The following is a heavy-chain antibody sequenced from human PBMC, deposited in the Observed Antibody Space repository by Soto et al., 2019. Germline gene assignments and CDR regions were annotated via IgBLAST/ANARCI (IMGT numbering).Heavy chain of an antibody. D-gene: IGHD1-1*01. J-gene: IGHJ6*02. CDR1: GFTFSSYG. CDR3: ARPENWNDVFGGMDV. CDR2: IVYDGSNK. V-gene: IGHV3-33*05. Sequence: QVQLVESGGGVVQPGRSLRLSCAASGFTFSSYGMHWVRQAPGKGLEWVALIVYDGSNKYYADSVKGRFTISRDNSKNTLYLQMNSLRAEDTAVYYCARPENWNDVFGGMDVWGQGTTVTVSS.